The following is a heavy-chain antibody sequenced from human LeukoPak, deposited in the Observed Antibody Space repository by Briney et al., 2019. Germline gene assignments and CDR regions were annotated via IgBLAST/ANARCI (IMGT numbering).Heavy chain of an antibody. CDR2: MTYDGSEQ. J-gene: IGHJ4*02. V-gene: IGHV3-30*18. CDR3: AKGAWDLLLNYFDY. Sequence: GGSLRLSCAASGFTFSSYGMHWVLQAPGKGLEWVSLMTYDGSEQYYADSVKGRFTISRDNSKNTLFLQMNSLRAEDTAVYYCAKGAWDLLLNYFDYWGQGTLVTVSS. CDR1: GFTFSSYG. D-gene: IGHD1-26*01.